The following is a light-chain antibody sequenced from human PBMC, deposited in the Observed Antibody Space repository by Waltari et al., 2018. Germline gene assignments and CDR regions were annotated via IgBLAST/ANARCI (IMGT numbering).Light chain of an antibody. CDR3: GSYTSSSTLYV. V-gene: IGLV2-14*01. Sequence: QSALTQPASVSGSPGQSITIPCTGTSSDVGGYNYVSWYQQHPGKAPKLMIYEVSNRPSGVPNRFSGSKSGNTASLPISVLQAEDEADYCCGSYTSSSTLYVFGTGTKVTVL. CDR1: SSDVGGYNY. J-gene: IGLJ1*01. CDR2: EVS.